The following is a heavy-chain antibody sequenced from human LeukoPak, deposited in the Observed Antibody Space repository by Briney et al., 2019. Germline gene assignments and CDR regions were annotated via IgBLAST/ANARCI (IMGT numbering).Heavy chain of an antibody. V-gene: IGHV4-59*08. Sequence: KPSETLSLTCTVSGGSISSYYWSWIRQPPGKGLEWIGYIYYSGSTNYNPSLKSRVTISVDTSKNQFSLKLSSVTAADTAVYYCARHSNYYDSSGYFFSYWGQGTLVTVSS. CDR3: ARHSNYYDSSGYFFSY. D-gene: IGHD3-22*01. CDR1: GGSISSYY. CDR2: IYYSGST. J-gene: IGHJ4*02.